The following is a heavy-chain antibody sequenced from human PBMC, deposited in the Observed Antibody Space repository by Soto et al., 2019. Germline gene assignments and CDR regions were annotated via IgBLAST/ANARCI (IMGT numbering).Heavy chain of an antibody. CDR2: IYYSGST. CDR1: GGSISSGDYY. Sequence: SETLSLTCTVSGGSISSGDYYWSWIRQPPGKGLEWIGYIYYSGSTYYNPSLKSRVTISVDTSKNQFSLKLSSVTAADTAVYYCARGNSSSSTVRYYYYGMDVWGQGTTLTVSS. V-gene: IGHV4-30-4*01. D-gene: IGHD6-13*01. J-gene: IGHJ6*02. CDR3: ARGNSSSSTVRYYYYGMDV.